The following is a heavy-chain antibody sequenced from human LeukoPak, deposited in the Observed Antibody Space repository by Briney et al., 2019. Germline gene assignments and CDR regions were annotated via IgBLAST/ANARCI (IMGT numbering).Heavy chain of an antibody. J-gene: IGHJ4*02. D-gene: IGHD5-18*01. CDR2: IYPGDSDT. Sequence: GESRKISCKGSGYSFTSYWIGWVRQMPGKGLEWMGIIYPGDSDTRYSPSFQGQVAISADKSISTAYLQWSSLKASDTAMYYCARYEVPLDTAMPLVHWGQGTLVTVSS. V-gene: IGHV5-51*01. CDR3: ARYEVPLDTAMPLVH. CDR1: GYSFTSYW.